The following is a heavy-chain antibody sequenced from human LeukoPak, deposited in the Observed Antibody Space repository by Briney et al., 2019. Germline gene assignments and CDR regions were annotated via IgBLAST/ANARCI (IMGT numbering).Heavy chain of an antibody. CDR1: GFTFSSYS. CDR2: ISSSSSYI. J-gene: IGHJ4*02. Sequence: GGSLRLSCAASGFTFSSYSMNWVRQAPGKGLEWVSSISSSSSYIYYADSVKGRFTISRDNAKNSLYLQMNSLRAEDTAVYFCAREIIGGASFLDYWGQGTLVTVSS. CDR3: AREIIGGASFLDY. D-gene: IGHD1-26*01. V-gene: IGHV3-21*01.